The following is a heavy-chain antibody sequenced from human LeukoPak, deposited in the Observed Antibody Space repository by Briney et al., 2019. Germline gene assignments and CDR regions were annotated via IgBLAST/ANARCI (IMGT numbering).Heavy chain of an antibody. V-gene: IGHV3-30*18. D-gene: IGHD6-19*01. Sequence: GRSLRLSCAAPGFTFSSYGMHWVRQAPGKGLEWVAVISYDGSNKYYADSVKGRFTISRDNSKNTLYLQMNSLRAEDTAVYYCAKDLDLDSSGWYGGLDYWGQGTLVTVSS. CDR1: GFTFSSYG. J-gene: IGHJ4*02. CDR3: AKDLDLDSSGWYGGLDY. CDR2: ISYDGSNK.